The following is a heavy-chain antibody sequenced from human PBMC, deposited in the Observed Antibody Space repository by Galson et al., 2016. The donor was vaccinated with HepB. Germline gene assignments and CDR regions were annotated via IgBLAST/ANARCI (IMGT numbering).Heavy chain of an antibody. CDR2: ISAYNGNT. V-gene: IGHV1-18*04. CDR3: ARSTIEQGSSSYHYYYYMDV. CDR1: GYTFTSYG. Sequence: SVKVSCKASGYTFTSYGISWVRQAPGQGLEWMGWISAYNGNTNYAQKLQGRVTMTTDTSTSTAYMELRCLRSDDTAVYYCARSTIEQGSSSYHYYYYMDVWGKGTTVTVSS. D-gene: IGHD6-6*01. J-gene: IGHJ6*03.